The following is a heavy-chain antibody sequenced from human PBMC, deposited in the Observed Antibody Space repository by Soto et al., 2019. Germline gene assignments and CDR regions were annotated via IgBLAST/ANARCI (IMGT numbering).Heavy chain of an antibody. D-gene: IGHD1-20*01. Sequence: QVLLVQSGAEVKKPGASVKVSCKASGYKFTDYYIHWVRQAPGQGLEWMGWGNPTRGDAVYAQKFQGWVTMTRDTATTTAYLEVNRLKSDDTAIYYCARDPGIPGRYWYFDLWGRGTLVTVSS. V-gene: IGHV1-2*04. J-gene: IGHJ2*01. CDR3: ARDPGIPGRYWYFDL. CDR1: GYKFTDYY. CDR2: GNPTRGDA.